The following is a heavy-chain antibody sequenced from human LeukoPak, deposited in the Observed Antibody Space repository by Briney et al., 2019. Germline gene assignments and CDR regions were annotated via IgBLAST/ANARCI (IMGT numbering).Heavy chain of an antibody. CDR3: AKDYYDSSGYFLYYYYYYMDV. J-gene: IGHJ6*03. D-gene: IGHD3-22*01. Sequence: GGSLRLSCAASGFTFNNYAMSWVRQAPGKGLEWVSAISGSGGSTYYADSVKGRFTISRDISKNTLYLQMNSLRAEDTAVYYCAKDYYDSSGYFLYYYYYYMDVWGKGTTVTVSS. V-gene: IGHV3-23*01. CDR2: ISGSGGST. CDR1: GFTFNNYA.